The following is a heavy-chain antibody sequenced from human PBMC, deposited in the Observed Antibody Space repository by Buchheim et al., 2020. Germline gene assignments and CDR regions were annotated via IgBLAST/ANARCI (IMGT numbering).Heavy chain of an antibody. D-gene: IGHD3-3*01. Sequence: QVQLQESGPGLVKPSETLSLTCTVSGGSISSYYWSWIRQPPGKGLEWIGYIHYSGSTNYNPSLKSRVTISLDKSKNQFSLKLSSVTAADTAVYYCARVLYDDFWSGYYGWFDPWGQGTL. J-gene: IGHJ5*02. CDR3: ARVLYDDFWSGYYGWFDP. CDR1: GGSISSYY. CDR2: IHYSGST. V-gene: IGHV4-59*01.